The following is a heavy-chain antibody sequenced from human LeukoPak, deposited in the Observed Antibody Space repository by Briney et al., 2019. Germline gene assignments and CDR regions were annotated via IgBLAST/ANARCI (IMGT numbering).Heavy chain of an antibody. CDR2: LNPNSGDA. J-gene: IGHJ6*02. V-gene: IGHV1-2*02. CDR1: GYTFTGYY. CDR3: AGAGFYYYGLDV. Sequence: ASVKVSCKASGYTFTGYYMHWVRQAPGQGLEWMGMLNPNSGDANYAQKFQGRVTMTRDTSISTAYMELSRLRSDDTAVYYCAGAGFYYYGLDVWGQGTTVTVSS.